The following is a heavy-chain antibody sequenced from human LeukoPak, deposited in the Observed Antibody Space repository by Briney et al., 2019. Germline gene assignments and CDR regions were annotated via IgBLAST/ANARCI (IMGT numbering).Heavy chain of an antibody. V-gene: IGHV3-9*03. CDR3: AKGQKYYYYYYMDV. Sequence: PGGSLRLSCAASGFNFDEYAMHWVRQAPGKGLEWVSGISWNSGTIRYADSVKGRFTIPRDNAKNSLYLEMNSLRAEDMGSYYCAKGQKYYYYYYMDVWGRGTTVSVSS. CDR1: GFNFDEYA. CDR2: ISWNSGTI. J-gene: IGHJ6*03.